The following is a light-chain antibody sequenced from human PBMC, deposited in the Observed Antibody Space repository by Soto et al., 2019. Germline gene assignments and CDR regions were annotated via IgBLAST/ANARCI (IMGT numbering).Light chain of an antibody. J-gene: IGKJ3*01. CDR2: LGS. CDR3: QEALPTPFT. Sequence: DIVMTQSPLSLPVTPGEPASISCRSSQSLLHSNVYTYLDWYVQKPGQSPQLLIYLGSNRASGVPDRFSGSGSGKDFSLKISRVEGEDVWVYYWQEALPTPFTFGPGAKVDIK. CDR1: QSLLHSNVYTY. V-gene: IGKV2-28*01.